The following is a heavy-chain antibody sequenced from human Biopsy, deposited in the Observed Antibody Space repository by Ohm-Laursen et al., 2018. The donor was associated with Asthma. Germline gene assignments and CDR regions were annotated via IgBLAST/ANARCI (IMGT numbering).Heavy chain of an antibody. Sequence: SLRLSCSASGFSFSNYGMHWVRQAPGKGLDWVAVISFDGTNRNYTDSVKGRFTIPRDNSRNTLHLEMNSLRAEDTAVYFCAKEVFPGWELRRGPDSWGQGTLVTVSS. V-gene: IGHV3-30*18. CDR1: GFSFSNYG. CDR3: AKEVFPGWELRRGPDS. J-gene: IGHJ4*02. CDR2: ISFDGTNR. D-gene: IGHD1-26*01.